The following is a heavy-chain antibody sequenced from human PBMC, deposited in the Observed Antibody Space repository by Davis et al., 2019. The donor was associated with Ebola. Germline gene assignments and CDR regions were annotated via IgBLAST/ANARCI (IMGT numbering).Heavy chain of an antibody. CDR1: GGSISSYY. CDR3: ARLDPYYGMDV. J-gene: IGHJ6*02. CDR2: IYYSGST. V-gene: IGHV4-59*08. Sequence: MPSETLSLTCTVSGGSISSYYWSWIRQPPGKGLEWIGYIYYSGSTNYNPSLKSRVTISVDTSKNQFSLKLSSVTAADTAVYYCARLDPYYGMDVWGQGTTVTVSS.